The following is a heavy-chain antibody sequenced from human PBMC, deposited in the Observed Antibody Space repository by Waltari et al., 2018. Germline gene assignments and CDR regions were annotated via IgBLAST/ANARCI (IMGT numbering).Heavy chain of an antibody. CDR3: ATLTIFGVVRSFDY. D-gene: IGHD3-3*01. CDR1: GYTFTGYY. CDR2: ITPKSGGT. J-gene: IGHJ4*02. V-gene: IGHV1-2*02. Sequence: QVQLVQSGAEVKKPGASVKVSCKASGYTFTGYYMHWVRQAPGQGLEWMGWITPKSGGTTYSQKFQGRVTRTRDTSISTAYMELSRLRSDDTAVYYCATLTIFGVVRSFDYWGQGTLVTVSS.